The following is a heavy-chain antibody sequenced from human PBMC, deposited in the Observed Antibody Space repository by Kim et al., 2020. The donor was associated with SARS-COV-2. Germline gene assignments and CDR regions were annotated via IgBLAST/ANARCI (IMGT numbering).Heavy chain of an antibody. Sequence: KGRFTITRDNAKNSLYLQMNSLRAEDTAVYYCAREVMLDTAMARAWGPEYWGQGTLVTVSS. CDR3: AREVMLDTAMARAWGPEY. V-gene: IGHV3-11*06. J-gene: IGHJ4*02. D-gene: IGHD5-18*01.